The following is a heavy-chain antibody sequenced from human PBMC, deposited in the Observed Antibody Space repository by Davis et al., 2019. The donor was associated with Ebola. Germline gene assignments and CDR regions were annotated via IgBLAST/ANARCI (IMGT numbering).Heavy chain of an antibody. V-gene: IGHV4-59*12. Sequence: MPSETLSLTRAVYGGSFSGYYWSWIRQPPGKGLEWIGYIYYSGSTNYNPSLKSRVTISVDTSKNQFSLKLSSVTAADTAVYYCARGPVWRRWFDPWGQGTLVTVSS. CDR2: IYYSGST. CDR1: GGSFSGYY. D-gene: IGHD2-21*01. CDR3: ARGPVWRRWFDP. J-gene: IGHJ5*02.